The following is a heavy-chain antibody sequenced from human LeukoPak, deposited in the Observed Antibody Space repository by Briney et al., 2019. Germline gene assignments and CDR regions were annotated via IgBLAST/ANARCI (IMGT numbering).Heavy chain of an antibody. CDR2: ISDSGSST. V-gene: IGHV3-23*01. Sequence: GGSLRLSCAASGFTFSNSAMSWVRQAPGKGLEWVSSISDSGSSTYFADSVKARFTISRDNSKNTLYLQMSSLRAEDTAVYYCARQSFLDYYDSSGFPDYWGQGTLVTVSS. CDR1: GFTFSNSA. CDR3: ARQSFLDYYDSSGFPDY. J-gene: IGHJ4*02. D-gene: IGHD3-22*01.